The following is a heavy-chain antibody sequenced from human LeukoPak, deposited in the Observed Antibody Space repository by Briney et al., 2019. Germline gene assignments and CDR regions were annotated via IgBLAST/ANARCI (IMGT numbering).Heavy chain of an antibody. CDR3: AREACSDGVCYFEY. V-gene: IGHV1-18*01. D-gene: IGHD2-8*01. CDR1: GDTFTNYG. CDR2: ISAYNGVT. Sequence: ASVKVSCKASGDTFTNYGFSWVRQAPGEGLEWMGWISAYNGVTKYPQKFQGRVTMTTDTSATTVYMELGSLRFDDAAVYYCAREACSDGVCYFEYWGQGTLVTVSS. J-gene: IGHJ4*02.